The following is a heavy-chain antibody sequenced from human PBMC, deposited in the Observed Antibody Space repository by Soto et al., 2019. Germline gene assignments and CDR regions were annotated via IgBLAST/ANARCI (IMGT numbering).Heavy chain of an antibody. CDR3: TRGLSNPGRFDP. J-gene: IGHJ5*02. CDR1: GGSISSGGYY. D-gene: IGHD4-4*01. CDR2: IYYSGST. V-gene: IGHV4-31*03. Sequence: QVQLQESGPGLVKPSQTLSLTCTVSGGSISSGGYYWSWSRQHPGKGLEWIGYIYYSGSTYYNPSLKSRVTISVDTSKNQFSLKLSSVTAADTAVYYCTRGLSNPGRFDPWGQGTLVTVSS.